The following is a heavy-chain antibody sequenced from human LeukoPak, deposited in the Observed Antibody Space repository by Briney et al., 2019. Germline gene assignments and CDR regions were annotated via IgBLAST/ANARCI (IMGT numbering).Heavy chain of an antibody. CDR2: IIPIFGTA. J-gene: IGHJ5*02. CDR3: ARDGGSSWYTNWFDP. D-gene: IGHD6-13*01. CDR1: GGTFSSYA. V-gene: IGHV1-69*15. Sequence: SVKVSCKASGGTFSSYAISWVRQAPGQGLECMGRIIPIFGTANYAQNFQGRVTITADESTSTAYMELSSLRSEDTAVYYCARDGGSSWYTNWFDPWGQGTLVTVSS.